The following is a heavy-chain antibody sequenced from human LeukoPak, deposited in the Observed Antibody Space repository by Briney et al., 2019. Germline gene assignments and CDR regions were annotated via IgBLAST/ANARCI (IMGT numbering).Heavy chain of an antibody. CDR1: GGSISSGGYY. V-gene: IGHV4-31*03. CDR3: ARVPRWLGDSHFDY. D-gene: IGHD6-19*01. Sequence: SQTLSLTCTVSGGSISSGGYYWSWIRQHPGKGLEWIGYIYYSGSTYYNPSLKSRVTILVDTSKNQFSLKLSSVTAADTAVYYCARVPRWLGDSHFDYWGQGTLVTVSS. J-gene: IGHJ4*02. CDR2: IYYSGST.